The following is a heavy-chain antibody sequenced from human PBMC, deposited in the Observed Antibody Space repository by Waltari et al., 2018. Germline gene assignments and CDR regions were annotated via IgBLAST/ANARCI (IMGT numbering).Heavy chain of an antibody. D-gene: IGHD5-12*01. CDR1: GGSCSGYY. CDR3: ARRAWLQLSWYFDL. CDR2: SNHEGST. V-gene: IGHV4-34*01. J-gene: IGHJ2*01. Sequence: QVQLQQWGAGLLKPSETLSLTCAVYGGSCSGYYWSWIRQPPGKGLEWIGESNHEGSTNYNPALKSRVTISVDTSKNQFSLKLSSVTAADTAVYYCARRAWLQLSWYFDLWGRGTLVTVSS.